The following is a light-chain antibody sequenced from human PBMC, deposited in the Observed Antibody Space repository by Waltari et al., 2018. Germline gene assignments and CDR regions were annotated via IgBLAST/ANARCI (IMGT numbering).Light chain of an antibody. CDR2: RNN. V-gene: IGLV1-44*01. Sequence: QSVLTQPPSASGTPGQTVTISCSGGDSHMPRIRVNRYQKFPGAAPKLLIFRNNQRPSGVPDRFSGSKSGTSASLAISGLQSEDESDYFCAAWDDSRNGWVFGEGTRVAVL. J-gene: IGLJ3*02. CDR1: DSHMPRIR. CDR3: AAWDDSRNGWV.